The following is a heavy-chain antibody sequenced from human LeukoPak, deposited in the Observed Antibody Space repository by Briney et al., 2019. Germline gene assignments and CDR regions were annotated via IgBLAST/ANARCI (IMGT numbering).Heavy chain of an antibody. CDR2: ISYDGSNK. V-gene: IGHV3-30*18. CDR1: GFTFSSYG. D-gene: IGHD3-22*01. J-gene: IGHJ4*02. Sequence: PGRSLRLSCAASGFTFSSYGMHWVRQAPGKGLEWVAVISYDGSNKYYADSVKGRFTISRDNSKNTLYLQMNSLRAEDMAVYYCAKDRTFWRRWLLLSYWGQGTLVTVSS. CDR3: AKDRTFWRRWLLLSY.